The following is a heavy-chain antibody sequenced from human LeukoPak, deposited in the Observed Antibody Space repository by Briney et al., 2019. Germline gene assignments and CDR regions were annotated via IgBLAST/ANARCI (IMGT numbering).Heavy chain of an antibody. CDR2: IYYTGST. CDR1: GGSISSYY. Sequence: SETLSLTCTVSGGSISSYYWSWIRQHPGKGLEWIAYIYYTGSTYYNPSLKSRLTISVDTSKNHFSLRLSSMTAADTAVYYCARVPSVIDAFDIWGQGTMVTVSS. CDR3: ARVPSVIDAFDI. J-gene: IGHJ3*02. V-gene: IGHV4-59*06. D-gene: IGHD2-21*01.